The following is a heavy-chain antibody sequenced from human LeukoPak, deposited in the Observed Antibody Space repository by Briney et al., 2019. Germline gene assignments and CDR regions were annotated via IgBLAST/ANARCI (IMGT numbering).Heavy chain of an antibody. V-gene: IGHV1-69*05. D-gene: IGHD3-10*01. CDR1: GGTFSSYA. J-gene: IGHJ3*02. Sequence: ASVKVSCKASGGTFSSYAISWVRQAPGQGLEWMGGIIPIFGTANYAQKFQGRVTITTDESTSTAYMELSSLRSEDTAVYYCANLWFVELSKDAFDIWGQGTMVTVFS. CDR3: ANLWFVELSKDAFDI. CDR2: IIPIFGTA.